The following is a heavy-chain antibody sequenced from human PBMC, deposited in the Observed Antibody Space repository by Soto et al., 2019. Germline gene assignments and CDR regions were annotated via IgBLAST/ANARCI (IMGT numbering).Heavy chain of an antibody. CDR3: ARDLWGYCGADCYPLDV. CDR1: GDRICSYD. V-gene: IGHV4-59*01. CDR2: MYNTGST. J-gene: IGHJ6*02. Sequence: SDTLSLTSTASGDRICSYDWSGIRKXQGKGLEWIGYMYNTGSTIYNPSLKSRVTISVDTSKNQFSLKLNSVTAADTAVYYCARDLWGYCGADCYPLDVWGQGTTVTVSS. D-gene: IGHD2-21*02.